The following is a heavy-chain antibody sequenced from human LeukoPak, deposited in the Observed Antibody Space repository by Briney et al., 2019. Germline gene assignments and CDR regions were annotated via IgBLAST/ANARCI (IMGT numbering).Heavy chain of an antibody. J-gene: IGHJ4*02. CDR3: ATNPPGIAVAGNGNFDN. V-gene: IGHV3-9*01. CDR1: GFTFDDYA. CDR2: ISWNSGSI. Sequence: PGRSLRLSCAASGFTFDDYAMHWVRQAPGKGLEWVSGISWNSGSIGYADSVKGRFTISRDNAKNSLYLQMNSLRAEDTALYYCATNPPGIAVAGNGNFDNWGQGTLVTVSS. D-gene: IGHD6-19*01.